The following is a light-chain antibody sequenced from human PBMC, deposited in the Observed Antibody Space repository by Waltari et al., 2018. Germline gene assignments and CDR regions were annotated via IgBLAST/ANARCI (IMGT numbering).Light chain of an antibody. CDR1: ALPKKY. Sequence: SYELTQPPSVSVSPGQTARSTCSGDALPKKYAYWYQQKPGQAPGLVIYKESERPSGIPARFSGSSSGTTVTLTISGGQAEDEADYYCQSADSSDTYEVFGGGTKLTVL. J-gene: IGLJ2*01. V-gene: IGLV3-25*03. CDR2: KES. CDR3: QSADSSDTYEV.